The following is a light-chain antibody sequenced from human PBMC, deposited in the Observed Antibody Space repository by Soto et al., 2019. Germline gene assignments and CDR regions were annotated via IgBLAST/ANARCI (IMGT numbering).Light chain of an antibody. CDR3: RSYTTSXPYV. CDR1: SSDVCAYNF. J-gene: IGLJ1*01. CDR2: EVT. V-gene: IGLV2-14*01. Sequence: QSSLTQPASVSGSPVQSITISCTGTSSDVCAYNFFSWYQHHPGIAPKLIIYEVTIRPSGVSNRFSGSKSVNTASLTISGLQAEDEADYYCRSYTTSXPYVVGRGTKVXV.